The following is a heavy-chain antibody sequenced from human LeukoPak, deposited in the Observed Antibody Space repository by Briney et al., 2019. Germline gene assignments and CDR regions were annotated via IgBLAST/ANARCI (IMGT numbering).Heavy chain of an antibody. CDR2: MNPNSGNT. Sequence: GASVKVACKASGYTFTNYDINWVRQATGQGLGWMGWMNPNSGNTGYAKKFQGRVTMTRNTSISTAYMELSSLRSEDTAVYYCAREVGVVRGYYYYGMDVWGQGTTVTVSS. CDR1: GYTFTNYD. CDR3: AREVGVVRGYYYYGMDV. J-gene: IGHJ6*02. D-gene: IGHD3-10*01. V-gene: IGHV1-8*01.